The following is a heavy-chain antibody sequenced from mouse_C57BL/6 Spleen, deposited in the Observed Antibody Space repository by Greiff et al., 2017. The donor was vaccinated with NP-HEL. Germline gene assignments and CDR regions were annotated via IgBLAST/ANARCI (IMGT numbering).Heavy chain of an antibody. CDR1: GFTFSSYA. V-gene: IGHV5-4*01. D-gene: IGHD2-5*01. CDR2: ISDGGSYT. Sequence: EVKLVESGGGLVKPGGSLKLSCAASGFTFSSYAMSWVRQTPEKRLEWVATISDGGSYTYYPDNVKGRFTISRDNAKNNLYLQMSHLKSEDTAMYYCARDRGSNRHDAMDYWGQGTSVTVSS. CDR3: ARDRGSNRHDAMDY. J-gene: IGHJ4*01.